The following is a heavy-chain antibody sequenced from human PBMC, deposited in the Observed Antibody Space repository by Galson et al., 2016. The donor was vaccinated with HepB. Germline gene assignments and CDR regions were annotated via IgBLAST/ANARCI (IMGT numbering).Heavy chain of an antibody. CDR2: FSSTGNT. J-gene: IGHJ4*02. CDR3: ASGPRLLRAFGDLVSYFDT. CDR1: GDSMSSGDYS. Sequence: TLSLTCVVSGDSMSSGDYSWTWMRQPPGKDLEWIGHFSSTGNTYYGPSFKSRVTMSLDRSKNQFSLHLRSVIAADTAVYYCASGPRLLRAFGDLVSYFDTGARESWSPSRQ. V-gene: IGHV4-30-2*01. D-gene: IGHD2-21*01.